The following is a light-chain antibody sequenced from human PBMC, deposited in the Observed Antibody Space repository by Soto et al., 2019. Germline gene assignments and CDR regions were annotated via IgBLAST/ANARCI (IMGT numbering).Light chain of an antibody. CDR1: QSVSSY. J-gene: IGKJ2*01. CDR2: AAS. V-gene: IGKV1-39*01. CDR3: QQSFTTPPYT. Sequence: DIQMTQSPSSLSASVGDRVIITCRASQSVSSYLNWYQQKLGKAPKLLISAASNLQSGVPSRCSGSGSGTEFTLTISGLEVEDFAIYFCQQSFTTPPYTFGQGTRL.